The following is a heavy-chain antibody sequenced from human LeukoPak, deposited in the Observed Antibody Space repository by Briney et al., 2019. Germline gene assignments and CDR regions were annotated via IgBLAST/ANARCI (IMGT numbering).Heavy chain of an antibody. D-gene: IGHD5-12*01. CDR2: IYYSGST. CDR1: GGSISSYY. CDR3: ARRIVATMGYYYYYYMDV. V-gene: IGHV4-59*01. Sequence: PSETLSLTCTVSGGSISSYYWSWIRQPPGKGLEWIGYIYYSGSTNYNPSLKSRVTMSVDTSKNQFSLKLSSVTAADTAVYYCARRIVATMGYYYYYYMDVWGKGTTVTVSS. J-gene: IGHJ6*03.